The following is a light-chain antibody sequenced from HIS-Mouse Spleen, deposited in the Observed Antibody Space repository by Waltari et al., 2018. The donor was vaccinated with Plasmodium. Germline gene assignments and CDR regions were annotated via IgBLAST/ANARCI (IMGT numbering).Light chain of an antibody. CDR3: YSTDSSGNHRV. V-gene: IGLV3-10*01. CDR2: EDS. J-gene: IGLJ3*02. Sequence: SYELTQPPSVSVSPGQTARITCSGDALPKNSPSWYQQKSGQAPVLVIYEDSKRPSGIPERFSGSSSGTMATLTISGAQVEDEADYYCYSTDSSGNHRVFGGGTKLTVL. CDR1: ALPKNS.